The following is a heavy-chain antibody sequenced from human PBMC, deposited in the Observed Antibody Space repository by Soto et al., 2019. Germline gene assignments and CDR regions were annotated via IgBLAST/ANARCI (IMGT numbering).Heavy chain of an antibody. CDR3: ARAGPDYYDSSGYEGNGMDV. CDR2: IYHSGST. V-gene: IGHV4-30-2*01. J-gene: IGHJ6*02. Sequence: KASETLSLTCAVSGGSISSGGYSWSWIRQPPGKGLEWIGYIYHSGSTYYNPSLKSRVTISVDRSKSQFSLKLSSVTAADTAVYYCARAGPDYYDSSGYEGNGMDVWGQGTTVTVSS. D-gene: IGHD3-22*01. CDR1: GGSISSGGYS.